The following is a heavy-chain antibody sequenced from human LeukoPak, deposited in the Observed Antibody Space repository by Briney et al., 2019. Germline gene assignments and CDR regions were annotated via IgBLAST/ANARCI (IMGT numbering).Heavy chain of an antibody. Sequence: ASVKVSCKASGYTFTSYAMNWVRQAPGQGLEWMGWINTNTGNPTYAQGFTGRFVFSLDTSVSTAYLQISSLKAEDTAVYYCARDMGQRGKRGYSGYGSWGQGTLVTVSS. CDR1: GYTFTSYA. D-gene: IGHD5-12*01. CDR3: ARDMGQRGKRGYSGYGS. J-gene: IGHJ4*02. V-gene: IGHV7-4-1*02. CDR2: INTNTGNP.